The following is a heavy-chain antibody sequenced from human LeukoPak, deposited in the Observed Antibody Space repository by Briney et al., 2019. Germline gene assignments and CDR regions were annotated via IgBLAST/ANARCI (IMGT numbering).Heavy chain of an antibody. CDR2: IYTTGRT. D-gene: IGHD7-27*01. Sequence: SETLSLTCSVSGGSVNSYYWSWIRQPPGKGLEWIGYIYTTGRTNYNPPLKSRVTISVDTSKNQFSLKLSSVTAADTAVYYCAKILGSGVWYGFDIWGQGTMVTVSS. CDR3: AKILGSGVWYGFDI. CDR1: GGSVNSYY. V-gene: IGHV4-4*09. J-gene: IGHJ3*02.